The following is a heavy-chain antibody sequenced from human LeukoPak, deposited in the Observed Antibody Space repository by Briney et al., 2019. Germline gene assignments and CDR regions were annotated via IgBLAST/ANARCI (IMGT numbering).Heavy chain of an antibody. J-gene: IGHJ4*02. V-gene: IGHV3-15*01. D-gene: IGHD6-13*01. CDR1: GFTFGNAW. CDR2: VKSKTNGGTT. Sequence: GGSLRLSCAASGFTFGNAWMSWVRQAPGKGLEWVGRVKSKTNGGTTAYAAPVKGRFTISRDDSKNTYLQMNSLKSEDTAVYYCTAGIGHSDFDYWGQGTLVTVSS. CDR3: TAGIGHSDFDY.